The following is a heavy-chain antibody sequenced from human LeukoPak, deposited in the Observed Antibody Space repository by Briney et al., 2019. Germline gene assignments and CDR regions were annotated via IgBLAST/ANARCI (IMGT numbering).Heavy chain of an antibody. J-gene: IGHJ4*02. V-gene: IGHV1-46*01. CDR3: ARESGGVGDAYYFDY. D-gene: IGHD1-26*01. CDR2: INPSGGST. Sequence: ASVKVSCKASGYTFTSYYMHWVRQAPGQVLEWMGIINPSGGSTSYAQKFQGRVTMTRDMSTSTVYMELSSLRSEDTAVYYCARESGGVGDAYYFDYWGQGTLVTVSS. CDR1: GYTFTSYY.